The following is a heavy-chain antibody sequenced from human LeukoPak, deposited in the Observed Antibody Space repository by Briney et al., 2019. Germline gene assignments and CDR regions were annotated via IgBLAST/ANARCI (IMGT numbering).Heavy chain of an antibody. D-gene: IGHD3-3*01. CDR1: GYTFTSYY. CDR3: ARDVGGNDFWSGYTFH. J-gene: IGHJ4*02. V-gene: IGHV1-46*01. CDR2: INPSGGST. Sequence: GASVKVSCKASGYTFTSYYMHWVRQAPGQGLEWMGIINPSGGSTSYAQKFQGRVTMTGDTSTSTVYMELSSLRSEDTAVYYCARDVGGNDFWSGYTFHWGQGTLVTVSS.